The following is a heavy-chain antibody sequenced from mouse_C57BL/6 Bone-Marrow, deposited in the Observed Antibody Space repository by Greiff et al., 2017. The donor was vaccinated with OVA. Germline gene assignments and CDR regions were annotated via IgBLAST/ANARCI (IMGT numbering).Heavy chain of an antibody. J-gene: IGHJ2*01. Sequence: IQLQQPGAELVKPGASVKLSCKASGYTFTSYWMQWVKQRPGQGLGWIGEIDPSDSYTNYNQKFKGKATLTVDTSSSTAYMQLSSLTSEDSAVYYCARLGPADFDYWGQGTTLTVSS. CDR3: ARLGPADFDY. CDR1: GYTFTSYW. CDR2: IDPSDSYT. V-gene: IGHV1-50*01.